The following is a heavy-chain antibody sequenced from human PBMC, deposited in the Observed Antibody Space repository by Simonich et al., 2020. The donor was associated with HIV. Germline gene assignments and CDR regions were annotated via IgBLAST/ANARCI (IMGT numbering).Heavy chain of an antibody. D-gene: IGHD3-10*01. Sequence: QLLLQESGPGLVKPSETLSLTCSVSGGSISSSNYYWGWIRQPPGKGLEWIGSIYYSGTTYYNPSLKSRVSISVDTSKNQFSLKLTSVTAADTAVYYCARRGSVSSWSPRYFDSWGHGTLVTVSS. CDR1: GGSISSSNYY. J-gene: IGHJ4*01. CDR3: ARRGSVSSWSPRYFDS. V-gene: IGHV4-39*01. CDR2: IYYSGTT.